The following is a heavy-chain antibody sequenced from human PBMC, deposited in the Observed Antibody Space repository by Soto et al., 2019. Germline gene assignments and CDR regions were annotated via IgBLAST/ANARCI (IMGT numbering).Heavy chain of an antibody. V-gene: IGHV3-23*01. CDR1: GFTFSSSA. CDR3: AKDRLDLPGSWFDP. J-gene: IGHJ5*02. D-gene: IGHD6-25*01. CDR2: ISGSGGST. Sequence: RLSCAASGFTFSSSAMSWVRQAPGKGLEWVSAISGSGGSTYYADSVKGRFTISRDNSKNTLYLQMNSLRAEDTAVYYCAKDRLDLPGSWFDPWGQGTLVTVSS.